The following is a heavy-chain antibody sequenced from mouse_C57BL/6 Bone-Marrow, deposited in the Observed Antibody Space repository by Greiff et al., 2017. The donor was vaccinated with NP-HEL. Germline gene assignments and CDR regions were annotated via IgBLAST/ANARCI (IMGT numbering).Heavy chain of an antibody. CDR1: GYTFTDYY. D-gene: IGHD1-1*01. CDR3: ANYYGSSYNYAMDY. CDR2: IFPGSGST. Sequence: VQLQESGPELVKPGASVKISCKASGYTFTDYYINWVKQRPGQGLEWIGWIFPGSGSTYYNEKFKGKATLTVDKSSSTAYMLLSSLTSEDSAVYFCANYYGSSYNYAMDYWGQGTSVTVSS. J-gene: IGHJ4*01. V-gene: IGHV1-75*01.